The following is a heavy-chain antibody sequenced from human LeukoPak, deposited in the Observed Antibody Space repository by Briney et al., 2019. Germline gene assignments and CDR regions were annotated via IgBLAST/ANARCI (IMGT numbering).Heavy chain of an antibody. CDR2: INPSGGST. V-gene: IGHV1-46*01. J-gene: IGHJ4*02. CDR3: ASRARDEAVYCSGGSCDY. D-gene: IGHD2-15*01. CDR1: GYTFTSYY. Sequence: ASVKVSCKASGYTFTSYYMHWVRQAPGQGLEWMGIINPSGGSTSYAQKFQGRVTMTRDTSTSTAYMELSSLRSEDTAVYYCASRARDEAVYCSGGSCDYWGQGTLVTVSS.